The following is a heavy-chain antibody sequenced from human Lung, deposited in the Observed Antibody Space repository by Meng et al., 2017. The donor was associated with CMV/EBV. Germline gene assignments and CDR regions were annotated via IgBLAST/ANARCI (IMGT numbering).Heavy chain of an antibody. D-gene: IGHD3-3*01. Sequence: ASVXVSXKASGYTFTGYYINWVRQATGQGLEWMGWMNPNSGNTGYAQKFQGRVTMTRDTSISTAYMELSSLRSEDTAVYYCARGRTPGINIFGEVTTYYRYGMDVWGQGTTVTVPS. CDR2: MNPNSGNT. J-gene: IGHJ6*02. CDR3: ARGRTPGINIFGEVTTYYRYGMDV. CDR1: GYTFTGYY. V-gene: IGHV1-8*01.